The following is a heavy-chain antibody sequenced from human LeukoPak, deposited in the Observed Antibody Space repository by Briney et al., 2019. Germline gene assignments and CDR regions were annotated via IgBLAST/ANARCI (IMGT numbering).Heavy chain of an antibody. J-gene: IGHJ4*02. CDR1: GGSISSSSYY. D-gene: IGHD2-15*01. V-gene: IGHV4-39*01. CDR3: ARQRLPPYCSGGSCYPDNYFDY. Sequence: SETLSLTCTVSGGSISSSSYYWGWIRQPPGKGLEWIGSMYYSGSTYYNPSLKSRVTISVDTSKNQFSLKLSSVTAADTAVYYCARQRLPPYCSGGSCYPDNYFDYWGQGTLVTVSS. CDR2: MYYSGST.